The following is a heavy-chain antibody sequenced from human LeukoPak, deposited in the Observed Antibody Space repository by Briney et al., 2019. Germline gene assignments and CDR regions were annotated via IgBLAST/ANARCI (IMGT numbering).Heavy chain of an antibody. V-gene: IGHV4-31*02. CDR2: IYYSGST. D-gene: IGHD4-17*01. J-gene: IGHJ6*02. CDR1: GFTVSSNY. Sequence: LRLSCAASGFTVSSNYMSWIRQHPGKGLEWIGYIYYSGSTYYNPSLKSRVTISVDTSKNQFSLKLSSVTAADTAVYYCARFTVTTYYYYGMDVWGQGTTVTVSS. CDR3: ARFTVTTYYYYGMDV.